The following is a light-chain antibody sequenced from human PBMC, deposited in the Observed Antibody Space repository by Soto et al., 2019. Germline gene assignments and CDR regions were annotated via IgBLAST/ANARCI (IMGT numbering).Light chain of an antibody. CDR1: QSIGRW. Sequence: DIQMTQSPSTLSASVGDRVTITCRASQSIGRWLAWYQQKPGKAPKFLIYDVSSLESGVPSRFSGSGSGTDFTLTISSLQPDDFATYYCQQYDTYPWTFGQGTKVEIK. V-gene: IGKV1-5*01. CDR3: QQYDTYPWT. J-gene: IGKJ1*01. CDR2: DVS.